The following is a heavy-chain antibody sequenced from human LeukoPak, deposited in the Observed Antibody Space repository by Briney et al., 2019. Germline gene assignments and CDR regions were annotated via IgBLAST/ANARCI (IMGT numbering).Heavy chain of an antibody. Sequence: GGSLRLSCSASGFTFNSYAMNWVRQAPGKGLEYVSTINTSGGTTYYADSVKGRFTISRDSSKNILYLQMSSLRAEDTAVYYCVRRIPYSSGLYYFDFWGQGTLVTVSS. V-gene: IGHV3-64D*06. J-gene: IGHJ4*02. D-gene: IGHD6-19*01. CDR2: INTSGGTT. CDR3: VRRIPYSSGLYYFDF. CDR1: GFTFNSYA.